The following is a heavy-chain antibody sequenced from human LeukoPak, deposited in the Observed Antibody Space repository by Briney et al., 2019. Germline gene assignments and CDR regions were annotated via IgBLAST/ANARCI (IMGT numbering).Heavy chain of an antibody. D-gene: IGHD5-18*01. V-gene: IGHV3-74*01. J-gene: IGHJ4*02. CDR1: GFTFSSYW. CDR2: INSDGSST. Sequence: GGSLRLSCAASGFTFSSYWMHWVRQAPGKGLVWVSRINSDGSSTSYADSVKGRFTISRDNAKNTLYLQMNSLRAEDTAVYYCATYRQVLLPFESWGQGTLVTVSS. CDR3: ATYRQVLLPFES.